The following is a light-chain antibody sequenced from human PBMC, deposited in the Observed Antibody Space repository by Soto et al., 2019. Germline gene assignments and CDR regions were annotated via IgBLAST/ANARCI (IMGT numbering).Light chain of an antibody. J-gene: IGLJ3*02. V-gene: IGLV1-44*01. CDR1: SSNIGSHS. CDR3: ALWDDSLNGPV. CDR2: RSS. Sequence: QSVLTQPPSASGTPGQRITISCSGSSSNIGSHSVNWYQQLPGTAPKLLIYRSSQRPSGVPARFSGSKSGTSASLAISGLQSGDEADYYCALWDDSLNGPVFGGGTKLTVL.